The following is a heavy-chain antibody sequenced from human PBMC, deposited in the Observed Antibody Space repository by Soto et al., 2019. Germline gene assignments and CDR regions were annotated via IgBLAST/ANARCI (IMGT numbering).Heavy chain of an antibody. V-gene: IGHV4-31*03. CDR3: ARGGRWLQYWFFDL. CDR1: GGSISGGGYY. CDR2: IYYSGDT. D-gene: IGHD3-16*01. Sequence: SSETLSLTCTVSGGSISGGGYYWSWIRHHPGKDLEWIGYIYYSGDTYYNPSLKSRVTISVDTSKNQFSLKLKTATAADTAVYYCARGGRWLQYWFFDLWGRGTLVTVSS. J-gene: IGHJ2*01.